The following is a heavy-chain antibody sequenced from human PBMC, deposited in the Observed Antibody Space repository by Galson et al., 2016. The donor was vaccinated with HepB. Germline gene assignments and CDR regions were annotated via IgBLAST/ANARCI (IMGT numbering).Heavy chain of an antibody. J-gene: IGHJ4*02. CDR1: GGTFSSYD. CDR3: ARDARDHYDYEGYYYVLCDH. Sequence: SVKVSCKASGGTFSSYDLSWVRQAPGQGLEWMGGIIPIFDTANYARKFQGRVTITADESTSTAYMELRSLRSDDTALYYCARDARDHYDYEGYYYVLCDHWGQGTLVTVSS. D-gene: IGHD3-22*01. V-gene: IGHV1-69*13. CDR2: IIPIFDTA.